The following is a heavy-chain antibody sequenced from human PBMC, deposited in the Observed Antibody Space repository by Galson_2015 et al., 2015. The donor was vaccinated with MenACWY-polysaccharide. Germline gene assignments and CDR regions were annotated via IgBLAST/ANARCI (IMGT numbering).Heavy chain of an antibody. J-gene: IGHJ4*02. CDR2: ISRGGTI. CDR3: ARVLKGLVGATPDY. Sequence: SLRLSCAASGFTFSSYSMNWVRQAPGKGLEWVSYISRGGTIYYADSVKGRFTISRDNAKNSLYVQMNSLRDDDTAVYYCARVLKGLVGATPDYWGQGTLVTVSS. D-gene: IGHD1-26*01. CDR1: GFTFSSYS. V-gene: IGHV3-48*02.